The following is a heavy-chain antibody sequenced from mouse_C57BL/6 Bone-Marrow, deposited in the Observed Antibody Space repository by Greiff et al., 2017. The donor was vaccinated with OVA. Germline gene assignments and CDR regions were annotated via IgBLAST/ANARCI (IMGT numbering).Heavy chain of an antibody. CDR2: INPYNGGT. CDR3: ARSHYYGNAMDY. CDR1: GYTFTDYY. V-gene: IGHV1-19*01. D-gene: IGHD1-2*01. Sequence: VHVKQSGPVLVKPGASVKMSCKASGYTFTDYYMNWVKQSHGKSLEWIGVINPYNGGTSYNQKFKGKATLTVDKSSSTAYMELNSLTSEDSAVYYCARSHYYGNAMDYWGQGTSVTVSS. J-gene: IGHJ4*01.